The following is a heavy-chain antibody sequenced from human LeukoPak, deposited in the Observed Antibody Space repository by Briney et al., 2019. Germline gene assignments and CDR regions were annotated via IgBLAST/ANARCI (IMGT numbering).Heavy chain of an antibody. CDR2: IYHSGST. V-gene: IGHV4-39*07. CDR1: GGSISSSSYY. Sequence: SSETLSLTCTVSGGSISSSSYYWGWIRQPPGKGLEWIGSIYHSGSTYYNPSLKSRVTISVDTSKNQFSLKLSSVTAADTAVYYCARVLLVGAILDDFDYWGQGTLVTVSS. CDR3: ARVLLVGAILDDFDY. J-gene: IGHJ4*02. D-gene: IGHD1-26*01.